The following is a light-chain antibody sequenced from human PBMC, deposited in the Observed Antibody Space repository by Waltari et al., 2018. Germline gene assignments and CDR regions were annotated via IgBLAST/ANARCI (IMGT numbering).Light chain of an antibody. J-gene: IGLJ3*02. V-gene: IGLV2-8*01. Sequence: QSALTQPPSASGSPGQSVPISCTGTSSDVGGYNYFSWFQQRPGKAPKVMIYEVSKRPSGVPDRFSGSKSGNTASLIVSGLQAEDEADYYCSSYAGSKFWVFGGGTKLTVL. CDR3: SSYAGSKFWV. CDR1: SSDVGGYNY. CDR2: EVS.